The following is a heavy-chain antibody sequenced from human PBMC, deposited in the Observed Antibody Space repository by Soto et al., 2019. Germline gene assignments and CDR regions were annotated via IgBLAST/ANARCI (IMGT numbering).Heavy chain of an antibody. J-gene: IGHJ4*02. Sequence: QLQLQESGPGLVKPSETLSLTCTVSCGSISSSSYYWGWIRQPPGKGLEWIGSIYYSGRTYYNPSLQTRVPISLDTSKNQFSLKLTSVTAAATAVYYCARLTGNSGSYLYYWCQGTLVTVSS. D-gene: IGHD1-26*01. V-gene: IGHV4-39*01. CDR2: IYYSGRT. CDR1: CGSISSSSYY. CDR3: ARLTGNSGSYLYY.